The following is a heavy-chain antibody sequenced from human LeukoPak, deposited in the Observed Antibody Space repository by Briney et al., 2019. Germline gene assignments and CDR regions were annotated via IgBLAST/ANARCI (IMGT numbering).Heavy chain of an antibody. V-gene: IGHV3-23*01. Sequence: GGSLRLSCAASGFTFSSYAMSWVRQAPGKGLEWVSAISGGGDSTFYADSVKGRFTISRDNSKDTLYLQMSSLRAEDTAIYYCAKEEYSTRYYYYGMDVWGQGTTVTVSS. D-gene: IGHD2-2*01. CDR1: GFTFSSYA. J-gene: IGHJ6*02. CDR3: AKEEYSTRYYYYGMDV. CDR2: ISGGGDST.